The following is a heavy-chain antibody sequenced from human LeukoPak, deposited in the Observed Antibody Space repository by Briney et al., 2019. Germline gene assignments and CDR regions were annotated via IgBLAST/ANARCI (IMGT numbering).Heavy chain of an antibody. CDR2: IFGGRNT. CDR1: GFGVSTNS. CDR3: ARWNGDCSTTSCPYYYGMDV. D-gene: IGHD2-2*03. V-gene: IGHV3-53*01. Sequence: PGGSLRLSCAASGFGVSTNSMSWVRQAPGKGLEWVSLIFGGRNTYYADSVKGRFTISRDNAKNSLYLQMSSLRVEDTAVYYCARWNGDCSTTSCPYYYGMDVWGQGTTVTVSS. J-gene: IGHJ6*02.